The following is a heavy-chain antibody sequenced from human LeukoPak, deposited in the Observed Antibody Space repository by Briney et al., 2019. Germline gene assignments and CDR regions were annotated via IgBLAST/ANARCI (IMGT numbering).Heavy chain of an antibody. V-gene: IGHV1-18*01. CDR3: AREGGDIVATIGHMYIGY. J-gene: IGHJ4*02. CDR2: ISAYNGNT. CDR1: GYTFTSYG. D-gene: IGHD5-12*01. Sequence: ASVKVSCKASGYTFTSYGISWVRQAPGQGLEWMGWISAYNGNTNYAQKLQGRVTMTTDTSTSTAYMELRSLRSDDTAVYYCAREGGDIVATIGHMYIGYWGQGTLVTVSS.